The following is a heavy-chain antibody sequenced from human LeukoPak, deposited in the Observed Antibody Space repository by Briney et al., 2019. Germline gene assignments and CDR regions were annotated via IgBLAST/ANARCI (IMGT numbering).Heavy chain of an antibody. CDR3: ARTLSDSRYSYGW. D-gene: IGHD5-18*01. CDR2: IDWDDAK. Sequence: SGPTLVNPTQTLTLTCTFAGYSLSTSGTCGSWIRQPPGKALEGLARIDWDDAKYYSTSLKTRLTISKAPSKNQVVLTMTNMDPVDTATYYCARTLSDSRYSYGWWGQGTLVTVSS. CDR1: GYSLSTSGTC. V-gene: IGHV2-70*11. J-gene: IGHJ4*02.